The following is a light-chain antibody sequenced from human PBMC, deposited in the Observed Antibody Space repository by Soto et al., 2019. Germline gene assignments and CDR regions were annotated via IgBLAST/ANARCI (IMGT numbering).Light chain of an antibody. CDR2: LNSDGSH. Sequence: QSVLTQSPSASASLGASVKLTCTLSSGHSSYDIAWHQQQPEKGPRYLMKLNSDGSHSKGDGIPDRFSGSSSGAERYLSISSLQSEDEADYYCQTWGTGIVVLGGGTKLTVL. J-gene: IGLJ2*01. V-gene: IGLV4-69*01. CDR3: QTWGTGIVV. CDR1: SGHSSYD.